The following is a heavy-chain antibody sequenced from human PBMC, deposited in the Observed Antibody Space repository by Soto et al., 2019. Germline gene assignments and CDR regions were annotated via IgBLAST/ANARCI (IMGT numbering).Heavy chain of an antibody. J-gene: IGHJ5*02. CDR2: IYYSGST. V-gene: IGHV4-59*01. CDR1: GGSISSYY. D-gene: IGHD1-7*01. CDR3: ARDLGGWNYEQHWFDP. Sequence: SETLSLTCTVSGGSISSYYWSWIRQPPGKGLEWIGYIYYSGSTNYNPSLKSRVNISVDTSKNQFSLKLSSVTAADTAVYYCARDLGGWNYEQHWFDPWGQGTLVTVSS.